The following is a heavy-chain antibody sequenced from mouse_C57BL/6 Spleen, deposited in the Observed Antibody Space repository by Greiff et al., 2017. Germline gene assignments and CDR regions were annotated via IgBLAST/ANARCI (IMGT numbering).Heavy chain of an antibody. V-gene: IGHV5-17*01. D-gene: IGHD2-5*01. CDR1: GFTFSDYG. J-gene: IGHJ4*01. Sequence: EVLLVESGGGLVKPGGSLKLSCAASGFTFSDYGMHWVRQAPEKGLEWVAYISSGSSTIYYADTVKGRFTISRDNAKNTLFLQMTSLRSEDTAMYYGASQKTYSNYVDYAMDYWGQGTSVTVSS. CDR3: ASQKTYSNYVDYAMDY. CDR2: ISSGSSTI.